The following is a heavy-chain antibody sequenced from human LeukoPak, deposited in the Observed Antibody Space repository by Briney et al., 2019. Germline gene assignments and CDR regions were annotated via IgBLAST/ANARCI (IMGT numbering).Heavy chain of an antibody. Sequence: PSETLSLTCTVSGGSISSYFWHWIRQPPGKGLEWMGYIYDSGTTAYNPSLKRRVTMSVDTSKNQFSLNLSSVTAADTAVYYCARDPDGYKFFDYWGRGSPVVVSS. J-gene: IGHJ4*02. V-gene: IGHV4-59*01. D-gene: IGHD5-24*01. CDR1: GGSISSYF. CDR3: ARDPDGYKFFDY. CDR2: IYDSGTT.